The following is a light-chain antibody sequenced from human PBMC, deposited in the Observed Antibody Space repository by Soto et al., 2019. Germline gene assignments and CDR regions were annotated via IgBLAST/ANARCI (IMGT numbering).Light chain of an antibody. CDR3: SSYTGTSTLNV. CDR2: DVS. Sequence: SALTQPASVSGSPGQSITISCTGTSSDVGGYNYVSWYQHHPGKAPKLMIYDVSDRPSGVSNRFSGSKSGNTASLTISGLQAEDEADYYCSSYTGTSTLNVFGTGTKVTVL. J-gene: IGLJ1*01. CDR1: SSDVGGYNY. V-gene: IGLV2-14*03.